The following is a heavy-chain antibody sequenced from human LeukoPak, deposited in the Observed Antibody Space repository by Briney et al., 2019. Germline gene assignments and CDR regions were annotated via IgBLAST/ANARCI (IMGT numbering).Heavy chain of an antibody. D-gene: IGHD2-21*02. CDR1: GFTFTNYA. J-gene: IGHJ5*02. V-gene: IGHV3-21*01. CDR3: ARGAPCGCDCSSWFDP. Sequence: GGSLRLSCAASGFTFTNYAMNWVRQAPGGGLGWVSSISSSSAYIYYADSVKGRFTLSRDNATNSLYLQMNSLGAGDTAGSYFARGAPCGCDCSSWFDPWGQGTMVTVSS. CDR2: ISSSSAYI.